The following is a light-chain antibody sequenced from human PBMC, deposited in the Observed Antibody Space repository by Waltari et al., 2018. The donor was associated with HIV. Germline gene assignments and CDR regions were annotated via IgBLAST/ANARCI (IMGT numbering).Light chain of an antibody. CDR2: DIT. CDR3: SSYPPNNTQV. J-gene: IGLJ2*01. V-gene: IGLV2-14*01. Sequence: QSALAQPASVSGSPGRSATISCTGTSSDIGSSNFISWYQQHPGKAPNLLIYDITSRPSGISNRFSGSRSGDTASLTISGLLPEDEAHYYCSSYPPNNTQVFGGGTKLTVL. CDR1: SSDIGSSNF.